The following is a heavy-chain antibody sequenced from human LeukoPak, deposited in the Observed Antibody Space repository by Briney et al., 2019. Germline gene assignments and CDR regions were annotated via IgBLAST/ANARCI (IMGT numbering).Heavy chain of an antibody. CDR1: GVSFSGYY. CDR3: ARSGRLPFDY. CDR2: INHSGST. D-gene: IGHD6-25*01. J-gene: IGHJ4*02. V-gene: IGHV4-34*01. Sequence: SETLSLTCAVYGVSFSGYYWSWIRQPPGKGLEWIGEINHSGSTNYNPSLKSRVTISVDTPKNQFSLKLSSVTAADTAVYDCARSGRLPFDYWGQGTLVTVSS.